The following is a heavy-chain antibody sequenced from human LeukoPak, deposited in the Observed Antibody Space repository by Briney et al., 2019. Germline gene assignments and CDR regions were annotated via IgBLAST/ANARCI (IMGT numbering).Heavy chain of an antibody. Sequence: GGSLRLSCAASGFTFSNYNMNWVRQAPGKGLEWVSSISSSNHYIYYADSVKGRFTISRDNAKNSLYLQMNSLRAEDTAVYYCARRSPNYYFDYWGQGTPVTVSS. CDR3: ARRSPNYYFDY. CDR2: ISSSNHYI. V-gene: IGHV3-21*01. CDR1: GFTFSNYN. J-gene: IGHJ4*02.